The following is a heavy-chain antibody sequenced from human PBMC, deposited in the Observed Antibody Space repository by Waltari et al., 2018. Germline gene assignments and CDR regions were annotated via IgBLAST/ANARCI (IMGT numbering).Heavy chain of an antibody. Sequence: EVQLVESGGGLVQPGGSLRLSCAASGFTFSSYWMHWVRQAPGKGLVWVSRIDRYVSSTTYADSLKGHFTISRDNAKNTRYLQMNSLRVDDTAVYYCARRSVGAAPYYFDYWGQGTLVTVSS. CDR1: GFTFSSYW. J-gene: IGHJ4*02. CDR2: IDRYVSST. D-gene: IGHD1-26*01. CDR3: ARRSVGAAPYYFDY. V-gene: IGHV3-74*01.